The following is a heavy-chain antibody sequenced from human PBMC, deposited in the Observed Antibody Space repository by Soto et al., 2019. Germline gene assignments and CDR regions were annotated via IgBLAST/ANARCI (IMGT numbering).Heavy chain of an antibody. J-gene: IGHJ4*02. CDR2: ISYDGSNK. CDR3: AKEEGAHDYGGPAPGY. Sequence: QVQLVESGGGVVQPGRSLRLSCAASGFTFSSYGMHWVRQAPGNGLEWVAVISYDGSNKYYADSVKGRFTISRDNSKNTLYLQMNSLRAEDTAVYYCAKEEGAHDYGGPAPGYWGQGALVTVSS. CDR1: GFTFSSYG. D-gene: IGHD4-17*01. V-gene: IGHV3-30*18.